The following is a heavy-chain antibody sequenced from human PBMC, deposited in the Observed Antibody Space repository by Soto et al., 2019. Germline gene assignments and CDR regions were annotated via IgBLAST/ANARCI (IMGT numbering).Heavy chain of an antibody. CDR2: INHSGST. CDR3: ARVDYYGSGNWFDP. J-gene: IGHJ5*02. CDR1: GGSFSGYY. D-gene: IGHD3-10*01. V-gene: IGHV4-34*01. Sequence: QVQLQQWGAGLLKPSETLSLTCAVYGGSFSGYYWSWIRQPPGKGLEWIGEINHSGSTNYNPSIKSRVTISVDTSKNQFSLKLSSVTAADTAVYYCARVDYYGSGNWFDPWGQGTLVTVSS.